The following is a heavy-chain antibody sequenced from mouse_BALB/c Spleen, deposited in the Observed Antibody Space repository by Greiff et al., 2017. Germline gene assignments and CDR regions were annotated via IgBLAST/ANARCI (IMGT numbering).Heavy chain of an antibody. CDR2: ISSGGSYT. Sequence: DVHLVESGGDLVKPGGSLKLSCAASGFTFSSYGMSWVRQTPDKRLEWVATISSGGSYTYYPDSVKGRFTISRDNAKNTLYLQMSSLKSEDTAMYYCARQEGFAYWGQGTLVTVSA. CDR3: ARQEGFAY. CDR1: GFTFSSYG. V-gene: IGHV5-6*01. J-gene: IGHJ3*01.